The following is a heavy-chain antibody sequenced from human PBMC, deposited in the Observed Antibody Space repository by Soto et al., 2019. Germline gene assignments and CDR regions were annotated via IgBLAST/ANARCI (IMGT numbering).Heavy chain of an antibody. CDR3: ARDGRTLDTKMVLPFDY. D-gene: IGHD5-18*01. CDR1: GCTFSTYA. CDR2: IIPIFGTA. J-gene: IGHJ4*02. Sequence: SVKVSCKASGCTFSTYAISCVRRAPGQGLEWMGGIIPIFGTANYAQKFQGRVTITADKSTSTAYMELSSLRSEDTALYYCARDGRTLDTKMVLPFDYWGQGTLVTVSS. V-gene: IGHV1-69*06.